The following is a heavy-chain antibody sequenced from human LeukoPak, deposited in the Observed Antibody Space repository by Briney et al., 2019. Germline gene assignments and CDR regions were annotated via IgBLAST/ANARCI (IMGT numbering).Heavy chain of an antibody. D-gene: IGHD3-10*01. Sequence: PSETLSLTCAVYGGSFSGYYWSWIRQPPGKGLEWIGYIYYSGSTNYNPSLKSRVTISVDTSKNQFSLKLSSVTAADTAVYYCARTSGSYYIDYWGQGTLVTVSS. CDR1: GGSFSGYY. V-gene: IGHV4-59*01. CDR2: IYYSGST. J-gene: IGHJ4*02. CDR3: ARTSGSYYIDY.